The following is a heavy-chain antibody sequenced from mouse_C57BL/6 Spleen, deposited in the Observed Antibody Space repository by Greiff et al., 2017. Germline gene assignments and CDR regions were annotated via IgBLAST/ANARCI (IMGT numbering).Heavy chain of an antibody. CDR1: GYTFTDYN. J-gene: IGHJ4*01. CDR3: ARGCSEAMDY. CDR2: INPNNGGT. Sequence: EVKLMESGPELVKPGASVTIPCKASGYTFTDYNMDWVKQSHGKSLEWIGDINPNNGGTIYNKQFKGKATLTVARSSSTAYMELRSLTSEDTAVYYCARGCSEAMDYWGQGTSVTVSS. V-gene: IGHV1-18*01.